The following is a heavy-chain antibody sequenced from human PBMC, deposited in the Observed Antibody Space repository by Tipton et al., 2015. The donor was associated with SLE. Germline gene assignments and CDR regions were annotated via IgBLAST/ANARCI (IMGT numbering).Heavy chain of an antibody. D-gene: IGHD5-12*01. CDR3: AKGYSGYDLTFDH. V-gene: IGHV3-23*01. CDR2: VGSSGGNT. CDR1: GFTFTTYA. J-gene: IGHJ4*02. Sequence: SLRLSCVASGFTFTTYAMSWVRQVPGKGLEWVSEVGSSGGNTYYADSVKGRFTISRDNSRNTFYLQMYSLRVEDTAIYYCAKGYSGYDLTFDHWGQGTLVTVSS.